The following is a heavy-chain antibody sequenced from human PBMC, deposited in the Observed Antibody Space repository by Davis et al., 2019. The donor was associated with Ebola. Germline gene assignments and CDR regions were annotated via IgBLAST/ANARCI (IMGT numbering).Heavy chain of an antibody. D-gene: IGHD3-16*01. J-gene: IGHJ6*04. CDR3: ARDFIPYVRTYNYYYYGMDV. Sequence: PGGSLRLSCAASGFTFSSYWMSWVRQAPGKGLEWVANIKQDGSEKYYVDSVKGRFTISRDNSKNTLYLQMNSLRAEDTAVYYCARDFIPYVRTYNYYYYGMDVWGKGTTVTVSS. CDR2: IKQDGSEK. CDR1: GFTFSSYW. V-gene: IGHV3-7*01.